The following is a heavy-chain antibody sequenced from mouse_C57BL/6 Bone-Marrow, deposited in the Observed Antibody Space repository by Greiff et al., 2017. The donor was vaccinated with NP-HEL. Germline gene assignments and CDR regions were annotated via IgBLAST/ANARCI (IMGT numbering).Heavy chain of an antibody. CDR3: ARYQRGY. CDR2: IYPGDGDT. CDR1: GYAFSSYW. Sequence: QVQLQQSGAELVKPGASVKISCKASGYAFSSYWLNWVQQRPGKGLEWIGPIYPGDGDTNYNGKFKGKATLTADKSSSTADMQLSSPTSEDSAGYFCARYQRGYWGQGTSVTVSS. V-gene: IGHV1-80*01. J-gene: IGHJ4*01.